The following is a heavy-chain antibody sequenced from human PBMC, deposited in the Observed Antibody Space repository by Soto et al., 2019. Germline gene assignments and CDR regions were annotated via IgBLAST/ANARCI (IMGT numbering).Heavy chain of an antibody. CDR3: ARVGHNWNDVGGFDY. Sequence: QVQLVQSGAEVKKPGASVKVSCKASGYTFTGYYMHWVRQAPGQGLEWMGWINPNSGGTNYAEKFQGRVTMTRDTSISTAYMGLSRLRSDDTAVYYCARVGHNWNDVGGFDYWGQGTLVTVSS. V-gene: IGHV1-2*02. CDR2: INPNSGGT. CDR1: GYTFTGYY. J-gene: IGHJ4*02. D-gene: IGHD1-1*01.